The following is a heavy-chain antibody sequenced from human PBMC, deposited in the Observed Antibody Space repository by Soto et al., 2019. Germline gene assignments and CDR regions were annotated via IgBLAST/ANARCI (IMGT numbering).Heavy chain of an antibody. D-gene: IGHD5-12*01. CDR2: VRLDGCNK. Sequence: QVQLVESGGGVVQPGASLRLSCGASGFSFNSYGMHWVRQAPGKGLEWVVGVRLDGCNKYYEESVKGRFTISRDDSENTRYLQMNSLRDDDKAVYYCGRGSDWTEVARGGMDVWGPGTTVIVSS. CDR3: GRGSDWTEVARGGMDV. V-gene: IGHV3-33*01. CDR1: GFSFNSYG. J-gene: IGHJ6*02.